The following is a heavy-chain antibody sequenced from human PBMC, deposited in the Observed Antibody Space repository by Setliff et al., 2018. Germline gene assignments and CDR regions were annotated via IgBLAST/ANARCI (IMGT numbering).Heavy chain of an antibody. V-gene: IGHV4-38-2*02. Sequence: SETLSLTCTVSGYSISSGHYWGWIRQPPGKGLEWIGSISHSGSTYYNPSLRSRVTISVDTSKNQFSLKLSSVTAADTAVYYCARDGGYDYYFDYWGQGTLVTVSS. CDR2: ISHSGST. CDR1: GYSISSGHY. J-gene: IGHJ4*02. D-gene: IGHD5-12*01. CDR3: ARDGGYDYYFDY.